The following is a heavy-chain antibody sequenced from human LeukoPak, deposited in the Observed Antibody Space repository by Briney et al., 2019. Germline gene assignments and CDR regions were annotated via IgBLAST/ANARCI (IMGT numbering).Heavy chain of an antibody. V-gene: IGHV4-59*08. CDR1: GGSVSIYF. D-gene: IGHD4-23*01. J-gene: IGHJ4*02. Sequence: PSETLSLTCTVSGGSVSIYFWGCIRQPPGKGLEWIGYIYNSESTNYSPSLKSRVTMSVDTSKNQFSLKLTSVTAADTAVYYCALGYGGGVRDHWGQGILVTVSS. CDR3: ALGYGGGVRDH. CDR2: IYNSEST.